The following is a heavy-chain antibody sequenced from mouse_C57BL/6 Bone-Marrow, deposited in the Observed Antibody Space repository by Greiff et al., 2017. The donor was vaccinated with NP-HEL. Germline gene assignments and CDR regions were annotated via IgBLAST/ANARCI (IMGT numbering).Heavy chain of an antibody. Sequence: EVKLVESGGGLVKPGGSLKLSCAASGFTFSSYSMSWVRQTPEKRLEWVATISGGGGNTYYPDSVKGRFTISRDNAKNTLYLQMSSLRSEDTSLCYCARHGWLLLTFDYWGQGTTLTVSS. CDR1: GFTFSSYS. J-gene: IGHJ2*01. D-gene: IGHD2-3*01. CDR2: ISGGGGNT. V-gene: IGHV5-9*01. CDR3: ARHGWLLLTFDY.